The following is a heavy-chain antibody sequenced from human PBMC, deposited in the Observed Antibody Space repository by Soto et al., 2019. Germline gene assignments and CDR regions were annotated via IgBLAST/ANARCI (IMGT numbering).Heavy chain of an antibody. CDR1: GGSFSGYY. CDR3: ARGRRWGQSVKGLDS. Sequence: SETLSLTCAVSGGSFSGYYWTWIRQAPGKGLEWIGEINHSGTTNYNPSLKSRVSVSVDTSKNQFSLKLTSVTAADTCVYYCARGRRWGQSVKGLDSWGQGTLVTVSS. D-gene: IGHD3-16*01. CDR2: INHSGTT. V-gene: IGHV4-34*01. J-gene: IGHJ4*02.